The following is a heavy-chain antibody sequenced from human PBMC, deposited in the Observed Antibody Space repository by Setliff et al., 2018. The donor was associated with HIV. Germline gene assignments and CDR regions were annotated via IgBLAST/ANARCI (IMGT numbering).Heavy chain of an antibody. CDR1: GGSFSSSTYS. Sequence: PSETLSLTCTVSGGSFSSSTYSGGWIRQPPGMGLEWIGSIHSSGTAYYNPSLKSRVAISVDASRSQFSLKLRSVTAADTAVYYCARHKTNYDFYAFDVWGQGTMVT. CDR3: ARHKTNYDFYAFDV. D-gene: IGHD3-3*01. J-gene: IGHJ3*01. V-gene: IGHV4-39*01. CDR2: IHSSGTA.